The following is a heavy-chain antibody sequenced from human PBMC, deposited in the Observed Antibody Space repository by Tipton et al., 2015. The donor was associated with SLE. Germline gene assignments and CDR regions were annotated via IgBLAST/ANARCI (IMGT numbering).Heavy chain of an antibody. V-gene: IGHV3-74*01. CDR2: INSDGSST. D-gene: IGHD5-24*01. CDR1: GFTFSSYW. CDR3: ARGRMAAHTPDY. Sequence: SLRLSCAASGFTFSSYWMHWVRQAPGKGLVWVSRINSDGSSTSYADSVKGRFTISRDNAKNTLYLQMNSLRAEDTAVYYCARGRMAAHTPDYWGQGTLVTVSS. J-gene: IGHJ4*02.